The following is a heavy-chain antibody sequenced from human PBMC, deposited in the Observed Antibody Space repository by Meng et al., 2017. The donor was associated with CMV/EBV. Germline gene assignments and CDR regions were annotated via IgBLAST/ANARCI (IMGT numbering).Heavy chain of an antibody. CDR1: GGSISSYY. CDR3: ARGPEVDYGDYVGLDY. CDR2: IYTSGST. Sequence: EPGPGPVKPSAPLSLTCPLSGGSISSYYWSWIRQPAGKGLEWIGRIYTSGSTNYNPSLKSRVTMSVDTSKNQFSLKLSSVTAADTAVYYCARGPEVDYGDYVGLDYWGQGTLVTVSS. V-gene: IGHV4-4*07. J-gene: IGHJ4*02. D-gene: IGHD4-17*01.